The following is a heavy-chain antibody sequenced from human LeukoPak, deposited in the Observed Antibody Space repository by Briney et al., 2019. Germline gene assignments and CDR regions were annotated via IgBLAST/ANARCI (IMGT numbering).Heavy chain of an antibody. D-gene: IGHD5-18*01. V-gene: IGHV3-23*01. J-gene: IGHJ4*02. CDR3: AKDYLFWDTAMAQDY. CDR2: ISGSGGST. Sequence: GGSLRLSCAASGFTFSSYAMSWVRQAPGKGLEWVSAISGSGGSTYYADSVKGRLTISRDNSKNTLYLQMNSLIAEDTAVYYCAKDYLFWDTAMAQDYWGQGTLVTVSS. CDR1: GFTFSSYA.